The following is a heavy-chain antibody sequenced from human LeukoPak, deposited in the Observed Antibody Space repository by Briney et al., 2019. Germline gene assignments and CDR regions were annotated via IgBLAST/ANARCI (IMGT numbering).Heavy chain of an antibody. CDR3: ARLRRSSWFDY. V-gene: IGHV4-34*01. CDR2: INHSGST. Sequence: PSETLSLTCAVCGGSFSGYYWGWIRQPPGKGLEWIGEINHSGSTNYNPSLKSRVTISVDTSKNQFSLKLSSVTAADTAVYYCARLRRSSWFDYWGQGTLVTVYS. J-gene: IGHJ4*02. D-gene: IGHD6-13*01. CDR1: GGSFSGYY.